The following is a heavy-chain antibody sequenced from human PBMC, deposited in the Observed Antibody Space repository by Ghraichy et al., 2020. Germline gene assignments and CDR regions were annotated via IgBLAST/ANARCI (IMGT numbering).Heavy chain of an antibody. V-gene: IGHV1-69*13. CDR2: IIPIFGTA. D-gene: IGHD4-17*01. CDR3: ASRDYGDYTNAEYFQH. CDR1: GGTFSSYA. J-gene: IGHJ1*01. Sequence: SVKVSCKASGGTFSSYAISWVRQAPGQGLEWMGGIIPIFGTANYAQKFQGRVTITADESTSTAYMELSSLRSEDTAVYYCASRDYGDYTNAEYFQHWGQGTLVTVSS.